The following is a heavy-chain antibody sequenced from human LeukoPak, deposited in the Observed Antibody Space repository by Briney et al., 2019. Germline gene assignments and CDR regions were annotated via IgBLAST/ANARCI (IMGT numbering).Heavy chain of an antibody. Sequence: PGGSLRLSCAASGFTFSSYSMNWVRQAPGKGLEWVSYISSSSAIYYADSVKGPFTISRDNAKNSLYLQMNSLRAEDTAVYYCAREKRGYSYGYCLDYWGQGTLVTVSS. J-gene: IGHJ4*02. CDR2: ISSSSAI. CDR1: GFTFSSYS. D-gene: IGHD5-18*01. V-gene: IGHV3-48*01. CDR3: AREKRGYSYGYCLDY.